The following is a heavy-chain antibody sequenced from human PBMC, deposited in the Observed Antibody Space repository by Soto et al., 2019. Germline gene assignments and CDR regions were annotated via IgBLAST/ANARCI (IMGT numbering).Heavy chain of an antibody. CDR1: AGSISRSNYY. V-gene: IGHV4-39*01. D-gene: IGHD3-22*01. CDR3: ARQPYDSSGYYYGA. CDR2: MYSSGNT. J-gene: IGHJ5*02. Sequence: QLQLQESGPGLVKPSETLSLTCTVSAGSISRSNYYWGWIRQPPGKGLEWIGSMYSSGNTSYTPSLKSRVTIPVDKSKNQFSLKLTTVTAAETAVYDCARQPYDSSGYYYGAWGQGTLVTVSS.